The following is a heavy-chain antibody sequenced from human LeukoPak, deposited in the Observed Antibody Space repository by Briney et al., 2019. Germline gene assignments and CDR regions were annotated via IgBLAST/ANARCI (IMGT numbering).Heavy chain of an antibody. CDR3: ARDRINPRPAVTAPWYSDY. Sequence: SVKVSCKASGGTFSSYAISWVRQAPGQGLEWMGRIIPILGIANYAQKFQGRVTITADKSTSTAYMELSSLRSEDTAVYYCARDRINPRPAVTAPWYSDYWGQGTLVTVSS. J-gene: IGHJ4*02. CDR1: GGTFSSYA. D-gene: IGHD4-17*01. CDR2: IIPILGIA. V-gene: IGHV1-69*04.